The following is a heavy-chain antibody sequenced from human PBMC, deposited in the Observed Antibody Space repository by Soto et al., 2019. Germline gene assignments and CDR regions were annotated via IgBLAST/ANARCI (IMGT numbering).Heavy chain of an antibody. J-gene: IGHJ4*02. CDR2: IVPIVDTS. Sequence: VQLVQSGAEVRQPASSVKVSCKTSGGTFSSYAISWVRQAPGQGHEWMGGIVPIVDTSTYAQKFQGRVTITADESTSTVYMELSSLRSDDTAVYYCVRVVAIPGYPDNWGQGTLVTVSS. V-gene: IGHV1-69*12. CDR1: GGTFSSYA. D-gene: IGHD5-12*01. CDR3: VRVVAIPGYPDN.